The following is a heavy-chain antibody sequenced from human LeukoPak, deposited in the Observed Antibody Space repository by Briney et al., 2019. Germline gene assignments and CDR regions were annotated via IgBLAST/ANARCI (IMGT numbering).Heavy chain of an antibody. CDR2: INTNTGNP. Sequence: ASVKVSCKASGGTFSSYAISWVRQAPGQGLEWMGWINTNTGNPTYAQGFTGRFVFSLDTSVSTAYLQISSLKAEDTAVYYCASPPSIAARPGYYYGMDVWGQGTTVTVSS. CDR3: ASPPSIAARPGYYYGMDV. D-gene: IGHD6-6*01. J-gene: IGHJ6*02. CDR1: GGTFSSYA. V-gene: IGHV7-4-1*02.